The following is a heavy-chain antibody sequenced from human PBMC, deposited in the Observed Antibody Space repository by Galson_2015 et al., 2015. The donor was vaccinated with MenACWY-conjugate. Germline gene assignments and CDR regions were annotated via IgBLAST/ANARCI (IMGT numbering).Heavy chain of an antibody. CDR1: GFTFNTYW. CDR3: ARDLTPYSSVWLDAFDF. J-gene: IGHJ3*01. D-gene: IGHD6-19*01. V-gene: IGHV3-7*03. CDR2: IKGDGSVT. Sequence: SLRLSCAASGFTFNTYWMDWVRQAPGKGLEWVANIKGDGSVTHYVESVEGRFTISRDNAKNSLHLQMNNLRAEDTATYYCARDLTPYSSVWLDAFDFWGRGTMVFVSS.